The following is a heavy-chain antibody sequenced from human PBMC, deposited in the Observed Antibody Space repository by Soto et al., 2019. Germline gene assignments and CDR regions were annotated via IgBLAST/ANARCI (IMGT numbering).Heavy chain of an antibody. Sequence: QVQLVQSGAEEKTPGASVKVSCKASGYTFTDYAIHWVRQAPGQRLEWMGWINAGNGNTKSSQKFQGRGTITRNTSAITAYMERSSLRSEDTTVSYCARSAVSPFGGLIGPFDYWGQGNLVTVSS. J-gene: IGHJ4*02. CDR1: GYTFTDYA. CDR3: ARSAVSPFGGLIGPFDY. CDR2: INAGNGNT. D-gene: IGHD3-16*02. V-gene: IGHV1-3*05.